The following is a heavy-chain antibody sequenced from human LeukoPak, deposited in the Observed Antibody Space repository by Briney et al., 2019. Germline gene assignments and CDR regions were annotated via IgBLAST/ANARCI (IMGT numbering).Heavy chain of an antibody. CDR2: INPSGGST. CDR1: GYIFTSYY. CDR3: AREKWELLRGLNVHLDY. J-gene: IGHJ4*02. V-gene: IGHV1-46*01. D-gene: IGHD1-26*01. Sequence: ASVKVSCKASGYIFTSYYMHWVRQAPGQGLEWMGIINPSGGSTSYAQKFQGRVTMTRDTSTSTVYMELSSLRSEDTAVYYCAREKWELLRGLNVHLDYWGQGTLVTVSS.